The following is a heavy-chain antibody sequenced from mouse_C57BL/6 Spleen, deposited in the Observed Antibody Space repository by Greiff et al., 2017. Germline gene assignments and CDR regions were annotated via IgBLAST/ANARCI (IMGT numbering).Heavy chain of an antibody. Sequence: QVQLQQPGAELVKPGASVKLSCKASGYTFTSYWMHWVKQRPGQGLEWIGMIHPNSGSTNYNEKFKSKATLTVYKSSSTAYMQLSSLTSEDSAVYYCARFGWDGWFAYWGQGTLVTVSA. J-gene: IGHJ3*01. CDR1: GYTFTSYW. V-gene: IGHV1-64*01. CDR2: IHPNSGST. CDR3: ARFGWDGWFAY. D-gene: IGHD4-1*01.